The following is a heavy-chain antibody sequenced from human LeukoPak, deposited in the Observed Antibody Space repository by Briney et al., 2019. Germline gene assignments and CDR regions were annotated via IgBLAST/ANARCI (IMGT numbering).Heavy chain of an antibody. J-gene: IGHJ5*02. Sequence: SEALSLTLTGSGGSIRSFYWSWIPQPPGEGLELIVYIYYSGSTNYNPSLKSRVTISVDTSKNQFSLKLSSVTAADTAVYYCASYRGYSYSWGQGTLVTVSS. CDR1: GGSIRSFY. D-gene: IGHD5-18*01. CDR3: ASYRGYSYS. CDR2: IYYSGST. V-gene: IGHV4-59*08.